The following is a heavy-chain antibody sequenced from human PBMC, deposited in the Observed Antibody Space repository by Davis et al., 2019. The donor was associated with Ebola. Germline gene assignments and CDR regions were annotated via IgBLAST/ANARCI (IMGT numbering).Heavy chain of an antibody. Sequence: MPSDTLSLTFTVPVCSISNYYWSWIRQPPGKGLEWIGYIFYSGSTNYNPSLKSRVTISVDMSKNQYSLKLSSVTAADTAVYYCARAYRNYPLEGVFDIWGQGTMVTVSS. D-gene: IGHD5-24*01. J-gene: IGHJ3*02. CDR3: ARAYRNYPLEGVFDI. V-gene: IGHV4-59*01. CDR1: VCSISNYY. CDR2: IFYSGST.